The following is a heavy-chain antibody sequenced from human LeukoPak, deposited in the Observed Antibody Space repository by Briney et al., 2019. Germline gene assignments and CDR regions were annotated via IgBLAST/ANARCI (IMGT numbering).Heavy chain of an antibody. V-gene: IGHV4-34*01. CDR2: INHSGST. CDR1: GGSFSGYY. D-gene: IGHD4-17*01. J-gene: IGHJ4*02. CDR3: ARASHDYGDYSHFDY. Sequence: SETLSLTCAVYGGSFSGYYWSWIRQPPGKGLEWIGEINHSGSTNYNPSLKSRVTISVDTSKNQFSLKLSSLTAADTAVYYCARASHDYGDYSHFDYWGQGTLVTVSS.